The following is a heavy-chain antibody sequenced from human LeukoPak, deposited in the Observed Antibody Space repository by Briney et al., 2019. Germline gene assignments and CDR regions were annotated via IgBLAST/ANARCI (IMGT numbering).Heavy chain of an antibody. Sequence: PGGSLRLSCVASGFSFPSYWMSWVRQAPGKGLEWVANINQGGSERHYVGSVEGRFTISRDNAKNSLYLQVSSLRAEDTAVYYCARDKGGDEGSKFDCWGQGTLVTVSS. CDR1: GFSFPSYW. D-gene: IGHD2-21*01. J-gene: IGHJ4*02. CDR3: ARDKGGDEGSKFDC. V-gene: IGHV3-7*03. CDR2: INQGGSER.